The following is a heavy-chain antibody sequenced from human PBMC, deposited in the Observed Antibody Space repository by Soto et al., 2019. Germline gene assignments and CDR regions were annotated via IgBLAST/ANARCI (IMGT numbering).Heavy chain of an antibody. CDR3: ESRDPGTSVDY. Sequence: SETLSLTCAVSGGSFTSNNWWTWVRQPPGQGLEWIGEIYRTGSTNYNPSLKSRVTISLDKSENQFSLKVTSLTAADTAVYYCESRDPGTSVDYWGQGTLVTVYS. V-gene: IGHV4-4*02. D-gene: IGHD1-7*01. CDR2: IYRTGST. J-gene: IGHJ4*02. CDR1: GGSFTSNNW.